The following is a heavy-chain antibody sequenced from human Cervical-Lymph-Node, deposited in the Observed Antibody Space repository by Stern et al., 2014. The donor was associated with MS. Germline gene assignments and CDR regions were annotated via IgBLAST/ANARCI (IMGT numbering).Heavy chain of an antibody. CDR2: ISGSGGST. D-gene: IGHD4-17*01. V-gene: IGHV3-23*04. CDR3: AKSTVTSLSDY. J-gene: IGHJ4*02. CDR1: GFTFSSYA. Sequence: VQLDEPGGGLVQPGGSLRLSCAASGFTFSSYAMSWVPQPPGQGLELVAAISGSGGSTYYADSVKGRFTISRDNSKNTLYLQMNSLRAEDTAVYYCAKSTVTSLSDYWGQGTLVTVSS.